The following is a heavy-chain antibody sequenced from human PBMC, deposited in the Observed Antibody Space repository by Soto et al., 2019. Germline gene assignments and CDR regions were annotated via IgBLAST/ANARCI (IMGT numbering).Heavy chain of an antibody. Sequence: QVQLVESGGGLVKPGGSLRLSCAASGFTFSDYYMSWIRQAPGKGLEWVSYIGTSSSYTNYADSVKGRFTISRDNAKNSLYLQMNSQRAEDTAVYYCARDADILTGSDAFDIWGQGTMVTVS. CDR1: GFTFSDYY. CDR2: IGTSSSYT. V-gene: IGHV3-11*05. CDR3: ARDADILTGSDAFDI. J-gene: IGHJ3*02. D-gene: IGHD3-9*01.